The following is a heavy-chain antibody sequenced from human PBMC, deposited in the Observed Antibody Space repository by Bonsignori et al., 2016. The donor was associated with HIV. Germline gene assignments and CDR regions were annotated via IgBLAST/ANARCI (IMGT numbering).Heavy chain of an antibody. V-gene: IGHV4-59*01. D-gene: IGHD7-27*01. CDR2: IYYSGST. CDR3: ARVPANWGSPYYYYYYMDV. J-gene: IGHJ6*03. Sequence: WIRQPPGKGLEWIGYIYYSGSTNYNPSLKSRVTISVDTSKNQFSLKLSSVTAADTAVYYCARVPANWGSPYYYYYYMDVWGKGTTVTVSS.